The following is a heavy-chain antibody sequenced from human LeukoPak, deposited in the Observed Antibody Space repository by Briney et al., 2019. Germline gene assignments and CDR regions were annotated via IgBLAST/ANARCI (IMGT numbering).Heavy chain of an antibody. V-gene: IGHV1-2*02. CDR2: FNPNSGGT. CDR1: GYTFTGYY. Sequence: GASVKVSCKASGYTFTGYYMHWVRQAPGQGLEWMGWFNPNSGGTNYAQKFQGRVTMTRETSISTAYMELSRLRFDDTAVYYCARVRRYYYGMDVWGQGTTVTVSS. J-gene: IGHJ6*02. CDR3: ARVRRYYYGMDV.